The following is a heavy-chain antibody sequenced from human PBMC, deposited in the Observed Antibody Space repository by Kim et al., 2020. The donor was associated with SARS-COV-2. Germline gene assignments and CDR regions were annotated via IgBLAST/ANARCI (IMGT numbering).Heavy chain of an antibody. J-gene: IGHJ4*02. CDR1: GFTFSSYG. D-gene: IGHD4-17*01. Sequence: GGSLRLSCAASGFTFSSYGMHWVRQAPGKGLEWVAVISYDRSNKYYADSVKGRFTISRDNSKNTLYLQMNSLRVEDTAVYYCARYGDGFDYWGQGTLVTVSS. CDR3: ARYGDGFDY. V-gene: IGHV3-30*03. CDR2: ISYDRSNK.